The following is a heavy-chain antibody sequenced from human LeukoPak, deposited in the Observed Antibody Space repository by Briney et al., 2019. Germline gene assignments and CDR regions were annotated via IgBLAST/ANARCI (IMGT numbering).Heavy chain of an antibody. CDR1: GGSISSYY. D-gene: IGHD4-17*01. V-gene: IGHV4-59*06. Sequence: SETLSLTCTVAGGSISSYYWSWIRQPPGKGLEWIGYIYYSGSTYYNPSLKSRVTISVDTSKNQFSLKLSSVTAADTAVYYCAGYGDSPGAFDIWGQGTMVTVSS. J-gene: IGHJ3*02. CDR3: AGYGDSPGAFDI. CDR2: IYYSGST.